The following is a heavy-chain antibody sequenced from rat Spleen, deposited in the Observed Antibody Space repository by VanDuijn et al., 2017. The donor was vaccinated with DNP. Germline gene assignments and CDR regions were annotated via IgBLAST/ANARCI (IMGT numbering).Heavy chain of an antibody. J-gene: IGHJ4*01. V-gene: IGHV5S13*01. Sequence: EVQLVESGGGLVQPGRSLKLSCAASGFTFSSYGMAWVRQAPTKGLEWVASIPNGGGSSFYRDSVKGRFTISRDNAENTVYLQMNSLRSEDTATYYCARHVDTGPYYAMDAWGQGTSVTVSS. CDR3: ARHVDTGPYYAMDA. CDR2: IPNGGGSS. D-gene: IGHD4-1*01. CDR1: GFTFSSYG.